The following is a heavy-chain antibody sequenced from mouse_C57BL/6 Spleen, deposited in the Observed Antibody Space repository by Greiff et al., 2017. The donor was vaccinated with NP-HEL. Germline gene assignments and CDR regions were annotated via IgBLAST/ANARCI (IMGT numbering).Heavy chain of an antibody. J-gene: IGHJ3*01. CDR2: ISSGGSYT. D-gene: IGHD2-4*01. CDR3: ARPPHYDYDGFAY. Sequence: EVMLVESGGDLVKPGGSLKLSCAASGFTFSSYGMSWVRQTPDKRLEWVANISSGGSYTYYPDSVKGRFTISRDNAKNTLYLQMSSLKSEDTAMYYCARPPHYDYDGFAYWGQGTLVTVSA. CDR1: GFTFSSYG. V-gene: IGHV5-6*01.